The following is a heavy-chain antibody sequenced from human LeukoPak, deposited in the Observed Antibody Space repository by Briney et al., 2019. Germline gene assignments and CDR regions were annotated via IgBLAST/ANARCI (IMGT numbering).Heavy chain of an antibody. CDR2: ISAYNGNT. CDR1: GYTFTSYG. D-gene: IGHD1-1*01. J-gene: IGHJ6*03. CDR3: ARGRYSPFFYYYYMDV. Sequence: ASVKVSCKASGYTFTSYGISWVRQAPGQGLEWMGWISAYNGNTNYAQKLQGRVTMTTDTSTSTAYMELRSLRSDDTAVYYCARGRYSPFFYYYYMDVWGKGTTVTVSS. V-gene: IGHV1-18*01.